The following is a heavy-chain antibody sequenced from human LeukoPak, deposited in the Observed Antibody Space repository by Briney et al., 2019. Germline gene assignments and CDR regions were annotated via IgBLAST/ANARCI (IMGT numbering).Heavy chain of an antibody. CDR3: GKDLSWGSTDY. V-gene: IGHV3-74*01. D-gene: IGHD6-13*01. CDR1: GFVFSNNW. J-gene: IGHJ4*02. Sequence: RSGGSLRLSFAASGFVFSNNWMYWVRQAPGRGLVWVSRINSDGSSIAYADFVRGRFTIYRDNAKNTLFLQMNSLTVEDTAMYYCGKDLSWGSTDYWGQGNLVTVSS. CDR2: INSDGSSI.